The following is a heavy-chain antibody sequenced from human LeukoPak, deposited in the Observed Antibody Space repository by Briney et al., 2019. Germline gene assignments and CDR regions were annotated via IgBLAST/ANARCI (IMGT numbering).Heavy chain of an antibody. Sequence: GGSLRLSCAASGFTFSSYEMNWVRQSPGKGLEWVSAISGSGGNTYSADSVKGRCTISRDNSLQTLFLHMNSLRAEDTAVYYCARGMSATSGYLELEYWGQGALVTVST. V-gene: IGHV3-23*01. CDR2: ISGSGGNT. D-gene: IGHD3-22*01. CDR3: ARGMSATSGYLELEY. CDR1: GFTFSSYE. J-gene: IGHJ4*02.